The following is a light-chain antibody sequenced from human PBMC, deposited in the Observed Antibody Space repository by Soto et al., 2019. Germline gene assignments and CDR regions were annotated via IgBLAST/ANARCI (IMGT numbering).Light chain of an antibody. CDR1: QSVLYSSNNKNY. V-gene: IGKV4-1*01. CDR3: HQYYSRPYT. Sequence: DIVLTQSPDSLAVSLGERATIHCKSSQSVLYSSNNKNYLAWYQQKPGQPPKLLIYWSSTREYGVPDRFSGSGSGTYFTLTISSLQPEDVAAYYCHQYYSRPYTFGQGTKLEIK. J-gene: IGKJ2*01. CDR2: WSS.